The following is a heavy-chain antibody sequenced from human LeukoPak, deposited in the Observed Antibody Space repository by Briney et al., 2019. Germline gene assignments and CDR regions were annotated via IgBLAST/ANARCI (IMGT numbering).Heavy chain of an antibody. CDR1: GGSISSGDYY. CDR3: ARDGAYCGGDCYLLYDAYDI. V-gene: IGHV4-30-4*01. D-gene: IGHD2-21*02. Sequence: SETLSLTCTVSGGSISSGDYYWSWIRQPPGTGLEWIGYIYYSGSTYYNPSLKSRVTISVDTSKNQFSLKLSSVTAADTAVYYCARDGAYCGGDCYLLYDAYDIWGQGTMVTVSS. CDR2: IYYSGST. J-gene: IGHJ3*02.